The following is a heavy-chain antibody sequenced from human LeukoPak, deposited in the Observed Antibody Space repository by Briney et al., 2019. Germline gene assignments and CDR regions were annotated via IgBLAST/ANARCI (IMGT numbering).Heavy chain of an antibody. CDR3: ARSGRNWNYVFDY. CDR1: GFTFSSYG. V-gene: IGHV3-48*01. D-gene: IGHD1-7*01. Sequence: GGSLRLSCAASGFTFSSYGMHWIRQARGQGLEWVSYISSSSSTIYYADSVKGRFTISRDNAKNSLYLQMNSLRAEDTAVYYCARSGRNWNYVFDYWGQGTLVTVSS. J-gene: IGHJ4*02. CDR2: ISSSSSTI.